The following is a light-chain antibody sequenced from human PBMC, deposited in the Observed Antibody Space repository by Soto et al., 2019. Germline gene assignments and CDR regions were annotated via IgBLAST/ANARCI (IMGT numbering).Light chain of an antibody. V-gene: IGLV1-44*01. Sequence: QSALTQPPSASGTPGQRVTISCSGSSSNIGSNTVNWYQQLPGTAPKLLIYSNNQRPSGVPDRFSGSKSGTSASLAISGLQSEVEADYYCAECVDRLTGYVFGTGTKVNVL. J-gene: IGLJ1*01. CDR1: SSNIGSNT. CDR3: AECVDRLTGYV. CDR2: SNN.